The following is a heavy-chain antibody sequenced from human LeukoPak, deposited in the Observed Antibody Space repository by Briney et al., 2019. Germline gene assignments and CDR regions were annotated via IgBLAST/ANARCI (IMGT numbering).Heavy chain of an antibody. V-gene: IGHV3-53*01. J-gene: IGHJ4*02. CDR2: IHYDGKI. D-gene: IGHD2-21*01. CDR1: GFIVSGKF. CDR3: ASGDGYLQPY. Sequence: QPGGSLRLSCAASGFIVSGKFMSWVRQAPGKGLEWVSIIHYDGKIRYAGSVGGRFTIYRDDSENTLFLQMNSLRVDDTAVYFCASGDGYLQPYWGQGTLVTVSS.